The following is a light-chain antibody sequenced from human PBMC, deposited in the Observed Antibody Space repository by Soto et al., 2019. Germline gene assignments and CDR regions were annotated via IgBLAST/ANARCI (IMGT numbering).Light chain of an antibody. CDR1: QSVSNY. V-gene: IGKV3-11*01. CDR3: RQRSRWPPEFK. J-gene: IGKJ4*02. CDR2: DAS. Sequence: EIVLTQSPATLSLSPGERATLSCRAGQSVSNYLAWYQQKPGQAPRLLIYDASNRATGIPDRFSGSGSGTDFTLTISRLEPEDCAVYYRRQRSRWPPEFKLGGGTKAEIK.